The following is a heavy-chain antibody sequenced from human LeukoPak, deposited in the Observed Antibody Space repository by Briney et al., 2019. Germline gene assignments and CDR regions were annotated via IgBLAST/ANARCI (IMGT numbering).Heavy chain of an antibody. V-gene: IGHV3-7*01. CDR3: AGCAGNSCYFDY. J-gene: IGHJ4*02. CDR1: GFSFISYW. Sequence: PGGSLRLSCAASGFSFISYWMSWVRQAPGKGLEWVANIKQDGSAKNYVDSEKGRFTISRDNAKNSLYLQLNSLRAEDTAVYYCAGCAGNSCYFDYWGQGTLVIVSS. CDR2: IKQDGSAK. D-gene: IGHD1-1*01.